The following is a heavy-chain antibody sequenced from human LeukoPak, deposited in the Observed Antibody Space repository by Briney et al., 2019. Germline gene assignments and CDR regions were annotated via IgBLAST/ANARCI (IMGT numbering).Heavy chain of an antibody. J-gene: IGHJ4*02. Sequence: ASVKVSCKASGYTFTGYYMHWVRQAPGQGLEWMGWINPNSGGTNYAQKFQGRVTMTRDTSISTAYMELSRLRSDDTAVYYCARDFKKPSLAESVFDYWGQGTLVTVSA. CDR1: GYTFTGYY. D-gene: IGHD2-2*01. CDR2: INPNSGGT. CDR3: ARDFKKPSLAESVFDY. V-gene: IGHV1-2*02.